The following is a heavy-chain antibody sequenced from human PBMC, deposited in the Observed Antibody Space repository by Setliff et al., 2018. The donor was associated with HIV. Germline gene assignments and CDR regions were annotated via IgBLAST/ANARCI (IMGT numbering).Heavy chain of an antibody. Sequence: PSETLSLTCTVSGGSISSSSYYWGWIRQPPGKGLEWIGSIYYSGSTYYNPSLKSRVTISVDTSKNQFSLKLSSVTAADTAVYYCARDHVFGSRTGFDPWGPGILVTVSS. J-gene: IGHJ5*02. V-gene: IGHV4-39*07. CDR2: IYYSGST. CDR3: ARDHVFGSRTGFDP. D-gene: IGHD3-10*01. CDR1: GGSISSSSYY.